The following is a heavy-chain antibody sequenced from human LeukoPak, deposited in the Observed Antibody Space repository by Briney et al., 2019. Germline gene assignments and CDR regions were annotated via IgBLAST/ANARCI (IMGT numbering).Heavy chain of an antibody. J-gene: IGHJ4*02. CDR2: IKQDGSAK. CDR3: ARDSGVDAHLDY. D-gene: IGHD3-3*01. CDR1: GFTFSRHW. V-gene: IGHV3-7*01. Sequence: GGSLRLSCAASGFTFSRHWMYWVRQAPGKGLEWVANIKQDGSAKPYVDFVKGRFTISRDNAKNSLYLQMNSLRDEDTAVYYCARDSGVDAHLDYWGQGTLVTVSS.